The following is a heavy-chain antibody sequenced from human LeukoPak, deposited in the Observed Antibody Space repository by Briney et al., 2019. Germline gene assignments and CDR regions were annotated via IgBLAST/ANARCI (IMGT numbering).Heavy chain of an antibody. CDR2: IRSKAYGGTT. Sequence: GGSLRLSCTASGFTFGDHAMSWVRQAPGKGLEWVGFIRSKAYGGTTEYAASVKGRFTISRDESKSIAYLQMNSLKAEDTAVYYCTRGGGNLGEYFQHRGQGTLVTVSS. CDR3: TRGGGNLGEYFQH. CDR1: GFTFGDHA. V-gene: IGHV3-49*04. J-gene: IGHJ1*01. D-gene: IGHD2-15*01.